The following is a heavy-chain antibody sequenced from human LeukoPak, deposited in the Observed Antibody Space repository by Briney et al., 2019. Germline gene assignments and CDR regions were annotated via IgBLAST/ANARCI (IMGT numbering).Heavy chain of an antibody. CDR2: IKQDGSET. J-gene: IGHJ4*02. V-gene: IGHV3-7*01. CDR1: GFTFSSYW. D-gene: IGHD2-2*01. Sequence: PGGSLRLSCAASGFTFSSYWMTWVRQAPGKGLEWVANIKQDGSETYYVDSVKGRFTISRDNAKSSLYLQVNSLREEDTAVYYCARGSVWYQDGFDHWGQGTLVTVSS. CDR3: ARGSVWYQDGFDH.